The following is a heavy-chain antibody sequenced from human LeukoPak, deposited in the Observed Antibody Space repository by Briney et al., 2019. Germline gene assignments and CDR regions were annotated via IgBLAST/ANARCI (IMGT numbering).Heavy chain of an antibody. CDR1: GFTFSSYW. V-gene: IGHV3-7*01. D-gene: IGHD2-2*02. CDR3: ATDGGYCTSTSSYRGDYFDY. CDR2: IKQDGSEK. Sequence: PGGSLRLSCVASGFTFSSYWMSWVRQAPGKGLEWVANIKQDGSEKYYVDSVKGRFTISRDNAKNSLYLQMNSLRAEDTAVYYCATDGGYCTSTSSYRGDYFDYWGQGTLVTVSS. J-gene: IGHJ4*02.